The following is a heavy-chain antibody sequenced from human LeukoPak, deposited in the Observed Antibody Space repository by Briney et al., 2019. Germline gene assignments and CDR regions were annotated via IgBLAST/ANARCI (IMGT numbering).Heavy chain of an antibody. D-gene: IGHD5-12*01. Sequence: SQTLSLTCTVSGGSISSGSYYWSWIRQPAGKGLEWIGRIYTSGSTNYNPSLKSRVTISVDTSKNQFSLKLSSVTAADTAVYYCARRGGRSGYDFRGWFDPWGQGTLVTVSS. V-gene: IGHV4-61*02. J-gene: IGHJ5*02. CDR3: ARRGGRSGYDFRGWFDP. CDR1: GGSISSGSYY. CDR2: IYTSGST.